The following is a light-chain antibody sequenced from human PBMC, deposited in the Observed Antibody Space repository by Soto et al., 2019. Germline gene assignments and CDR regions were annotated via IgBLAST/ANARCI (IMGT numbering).Light chain of an antibody. V-gene: IGLV1-40*01. CDR2: LNN. CDR1: TSNIWAGYD. Sequence: QSVLTQPPSVSGAPGQRVTISCTGSTSNIWAGYDVHWYQHPPGTAPNLLIYLNNNRPSGVPDRFSGSKSGTSASLAITGLQADDEADYYCQSYDVSLSAWVFGGGTKLTVL. CDR3: QSYDVSLSAWV. J-gene: IGLJ3*02.